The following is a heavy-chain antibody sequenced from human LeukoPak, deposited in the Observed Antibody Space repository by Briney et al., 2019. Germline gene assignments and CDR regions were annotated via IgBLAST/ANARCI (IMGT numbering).Heavy chain of an antibody. CDR2: INNSGST. Sequence: PSETLSLTCTVSGGSISTFYWTWIRQPAGKGLEWIGRINNSGSTNYNPSLRSRVSMSVDRSKNQFSVTLSSVTAADTAVYFCAREGGDPRWPDPWGQGTLVTVSS. CDR3: AREGGDPRWPDP. CDR1: GGSISTFY. V-gene: IGHV4-4*07. D-gene: IGHD2-15*01. J-gene: IGHJ5*02.